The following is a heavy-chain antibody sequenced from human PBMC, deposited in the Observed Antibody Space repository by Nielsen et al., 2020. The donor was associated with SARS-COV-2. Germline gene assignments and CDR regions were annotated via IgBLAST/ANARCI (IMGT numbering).Heavy chain of an antibody. CDR1: GGSFTNYH. V-gene: IGHV4-34*01. D-gene: IGHD3-10*01. CDR3: ARYSHITLWFGKFHWFDP. Sequence: SETLSLTCAVYGGSFTNYHWAWVRQPPEKGLEWIGEINHSGSTNYNLSLMGRVTMSVDTSKNQFSLKLTSVTAADTAVYFCARYSHITLWFGKFHWFDPWGQGTLVTVSS. CDR2: INHSGST. J-gene: IGHJ5*02.